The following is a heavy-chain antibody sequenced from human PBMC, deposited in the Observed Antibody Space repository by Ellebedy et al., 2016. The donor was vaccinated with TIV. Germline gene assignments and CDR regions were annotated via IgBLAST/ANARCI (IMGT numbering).Heavy chain of an antibody. CDR2: VRSDGSNK. Sequence: GESLKISCAASGFTFSTYGMQWVRQAPGKGLEWVAVVRSDGSNKNYADSVKGRFTISRDNSKNTLFLQINSLRAEDTAVYYCARDAHHYGSGSYSPLDYWGQGTLVTVSS. CDR3: ARDAHHYGSGSYSPLDY. V-gene: IGHV3-33*01. J-gene: IGHJ4*02. CDR1: GFTFSTYG. D-gene: IGHD3-10*01.